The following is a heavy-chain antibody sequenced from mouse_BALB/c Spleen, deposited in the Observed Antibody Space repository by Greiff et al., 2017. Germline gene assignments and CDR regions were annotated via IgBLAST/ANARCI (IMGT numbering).Heavy chain of an antibody. V-gene: IGHV1S81*02. CDR3: ARRWLRRREYYFDY. D-gene: IGHD2-2*01. J-gene: IGHJ2*01. CDR1: GYTFTSYW. CDR2: INPSNGRT. Sequence: QVQLQQPGAELVKPGASVKLSCKASGYTFTSYWMHWVKQRPGQGLEWIGEINPSNGRTNYNEKFKSKATLTVDKSSSTAYMQLSSLTSEDSAIYYCARRWLRRREYYFDYWGQGTTLTVSS.